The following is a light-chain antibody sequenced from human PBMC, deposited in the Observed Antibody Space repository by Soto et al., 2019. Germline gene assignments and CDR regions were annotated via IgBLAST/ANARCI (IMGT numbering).Light chain of an antibody. CDR3: QLYGTSPGFT. Sequence: EIMLTQSPGTLSLSPGERATLSCRASQSVRSDSLAWYQQKPGQAPRLLIYRASSRATGIPDRFSGSGSGTDFALTITRLEPEDFAVYYCQLYGTSPGFTFGPGTKVDIK. CDR2: RAS. J-gene: IGKJ3*01. V-gene: IGKV3-20*01. CDR1: QSVRSDS.